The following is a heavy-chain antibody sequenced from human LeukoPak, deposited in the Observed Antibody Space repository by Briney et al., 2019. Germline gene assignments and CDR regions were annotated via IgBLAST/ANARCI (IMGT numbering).Heavy chain of an antibody. CDR3: AREYFDL. J-gene: IGHJ2*01. CDR1: GFTFSSYA. V-gene: IGHV3-30*14. CDR2: ISYDGSNK. Sequence: PGGSLRLSCAASGFTFSSYAMHWVRQAPGKGLEWVAVISYDGSNKYYADSVKGRFTISRDNSKNTLYLQMNSLRAEDTAVYYCAREYFDLWGRGTLVTVSS.